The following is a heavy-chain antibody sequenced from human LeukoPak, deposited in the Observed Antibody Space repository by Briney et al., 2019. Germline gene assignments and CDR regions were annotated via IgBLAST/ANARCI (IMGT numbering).Heavy chain of an antibody. CDR2: INSDGSST. J-gene: IGHJ4*02. V-gene: IGHV3-74*01. Sequence: GGSLRLSCAASGFTFSSYWMHWVRQAPGKGLVWVSRINSDGSSTSYADSVKGRFTISRDNAKNTLYLQMNSLRAEDTAVYYCARGNVDKVATTLLGYNYWGQGTLVTVSS. CDR1: GFTFSSYW. D-gene: IGHD5-12*01. CDR3: ARGNVDKVATTLLGYNY.